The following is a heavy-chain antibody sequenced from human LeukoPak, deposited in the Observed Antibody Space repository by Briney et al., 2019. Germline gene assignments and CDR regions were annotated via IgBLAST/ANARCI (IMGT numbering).Heavy chain of an antibody. CDR2: INPDGSNT. Sequence: GGSLRLSCAASGFTFSSYAMSWVRQAPGKGLVWVSRINPDGSNTRYADSVKGRFTISRDNAKNTLYLQMNSLRAEDTALYYCAREASTMDVWGKGTTVTVSS. J-gene: IGHJ6*03. CDR1: GFTFSSYA. CDR3: AREASTMDV. V-gene: IGHV3-74*01.